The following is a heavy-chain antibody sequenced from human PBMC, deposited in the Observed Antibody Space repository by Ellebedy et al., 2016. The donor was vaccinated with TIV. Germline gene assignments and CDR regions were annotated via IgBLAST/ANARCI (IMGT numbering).Heavy chain of an antibody. CDR3: ARAKTMVRGVPGAFDI. J-gene: IGHJ3*02. D-gene: IGHD3-10*01. Sequence: GESLKISCAASGFTFSSYSMNWVRQAPGKGLEWVSSISSSSSYIYYADSVKGRFTISRDNAKNSLYLQMNSLIAEDTAVYYCARAKTMVRGVPGAFDIWGQGTMVTVSS. V-gene: IGHV3-21*01. CDR1: GFTFSSYS. CDR2: ISSSSSYI.